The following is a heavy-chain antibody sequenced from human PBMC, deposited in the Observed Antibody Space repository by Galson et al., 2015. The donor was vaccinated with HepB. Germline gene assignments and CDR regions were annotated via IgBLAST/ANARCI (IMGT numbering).Heavy chain of an antibody. V-gene: IGHV3-23*01. CDR3: AKGERVVTAIVFDY. CDR2: ISGSGGST. Sequence: LRLSCAASGFTFSSYAMSWVRQAPGKGLEWVSAISGSGGSTYYADSAKDRFTISRDNSKNTLYLQMNSLRAEDTAVYYCAKGERVVTAIVFDYWGQGTLVTVSS. D-gene: IGHD2-21*02. J-gene: IGHJ4*02. CDR1: GFTFSSYA.